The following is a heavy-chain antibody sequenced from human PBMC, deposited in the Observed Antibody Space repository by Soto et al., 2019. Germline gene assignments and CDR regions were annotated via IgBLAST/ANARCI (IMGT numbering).Heavy chain of an antibody. J-gene: IGHJ4*02. CDR2: INPSSGRT. CDR1: GYTFTSYY. D-gene: IGHD1-26*01. Sequence: ASVKVSCKAAGYTFTSYYMHWVRQPPGQGLEWMGIINPSSGRTSYAQKFQGRVTMTRDTSTRTVYMDLSSLSSEDTAVYYCARDGSLNGPRRSYSEYYFDYWGQGTLVTVSS. V-gene: IGHV1-46*01. CDR3: ARDGSLNGPRRSYSEYYFDY.